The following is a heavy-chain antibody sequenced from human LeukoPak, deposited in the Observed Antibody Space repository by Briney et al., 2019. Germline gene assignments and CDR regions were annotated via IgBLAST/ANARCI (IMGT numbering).Heavy chain of an antibody. V-gene: IGHV3-74*03. CDR3: AKSIATREDY. CDR2: INTDGSTT. D-gene: IGHD6-6*01. J-gene: IGHJ4*02. Sequence: GGSLRLSCAASGFTFSSYAMSWVRQAPGKGLMWVSRINTDGSTTTYADSVKGRFTISRDNAKNTLYLQMSSLRVEDTAVYYCAKSIATREDYWGQGTLVTVSS. CDR1: GFTFSSYA.